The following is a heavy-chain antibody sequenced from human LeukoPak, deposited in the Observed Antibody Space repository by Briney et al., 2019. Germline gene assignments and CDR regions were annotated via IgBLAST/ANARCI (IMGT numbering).Heavy chain of an antibody. CDR3: TSGSYYGPFDY. J-gene: IGHJ4*02. CDR2: LSYDGNNE. V-gene: IGHV3-30*03. Sequence: QTGGSLRLSCAASGFAFNAYGMHWVRQAPGKGLEWVAILSYDGNNEYYADSVKGRFTISRDNAKNSLYLQMNSLRAEDTALYYCTSGSYYGPFDYWGQGTLVTVSS. CDR1: GFAFNAYG. D-gene: IGHD1-26*01.